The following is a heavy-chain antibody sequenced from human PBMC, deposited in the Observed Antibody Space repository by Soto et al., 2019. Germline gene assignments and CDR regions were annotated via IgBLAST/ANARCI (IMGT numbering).Heavy chain of an antibody. Sequence: PGGSLSLSCSASGFTFSLYAMHWGRQAPGKGLEWVSSINGRSNYIYYADSVKGRFTISRDNAKNSLYLQMNSLRAEDTAVYYCAREDGIVGATSAFDYWGQGTLVTVSS. V-gene: IGHV3-21*01. CDR3: AREDGIVGATSAFDY. CDR2: INGRSNYI. CDR1: GFTFSLYA. J-gene: IGHJ4*02. D-gene: IGHD1-26*01.